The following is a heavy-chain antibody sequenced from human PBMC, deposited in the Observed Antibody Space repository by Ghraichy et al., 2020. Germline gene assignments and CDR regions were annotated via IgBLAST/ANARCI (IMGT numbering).Heavy chain of an antibody. CDR2: IHYSGST. D-gene: IGHD1-26*01. J-gene: IGHJ4*02. CDR3: ARDPIGADSGH. Sequence: SETLSLTCTVSGGSITGYYWSWIRQPPGKGLEWIGYIHYSGSTNYNSSLKSRVTISVDTSKKQFSLKLTSVTAAVTAVYYCARDPIGADSGHWGQGTLVTVSS. CDR1: GGSITGYY. V-gene: IGHV4-59*01.